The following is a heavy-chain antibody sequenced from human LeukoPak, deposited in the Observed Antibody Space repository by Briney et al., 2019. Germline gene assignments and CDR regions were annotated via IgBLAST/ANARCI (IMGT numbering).Heavy chain of an antibody. CDR2: ISGSGGST. Sequence: GGSLRLSCAASGLTFSSYAMSWVRQAPGKGLEWVSAISGSGGSTYYADSVKGRFTISRDNSKNTLYLQMNSLRAEDTAVYYCAKDPYYYDSSGYYYGSYFDYWGQGTLVTVSS. CDR1: GLTFSSYA. V-gene: IGHV3-23*01. J-gene: IGHJ4*02. CDR3: AKDPYYYDSSGYYYGSYFDY. D-gene: IGHD3-22*01.